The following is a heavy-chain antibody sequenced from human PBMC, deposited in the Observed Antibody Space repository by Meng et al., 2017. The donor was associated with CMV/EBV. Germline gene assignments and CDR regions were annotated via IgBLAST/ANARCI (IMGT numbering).Heavy chain of an antibody. CDR2: ISSSSSTI. CDR3: ARSRGYCSSTSCSSVSGGTGYYYYYGMDV. J-gene: IGHJ6*02. V-gene: IGHV3-48*04. Sequence: GESLKISCAASGFTFSNYGMNWVRQAPGKGLEWVSYISSSSSTIYYADSVKGRFTISRDNAKNSLYLQMNSLRAEDTGVYYCARSRGYCSSTSCSSVSGGTGYYYYYGMDVWGQGTTVTVSS. CDR1: GFTFSNYG. D-gene: IGHD2-2*01.